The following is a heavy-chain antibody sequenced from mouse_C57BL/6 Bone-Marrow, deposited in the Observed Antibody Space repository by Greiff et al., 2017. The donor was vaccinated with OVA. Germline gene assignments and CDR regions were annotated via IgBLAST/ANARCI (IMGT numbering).Heavy chain of an antibody. CDR2: ISDGGSYT. CDR1: GFTFSSYA. Sequence: EVQLVESGGGLVKPGGSLKLSCAASGFTFSSYAMSWVRQTPEKRLEWVATISDGGSYTYYPDNVKGRFTISRDNAKNNLYLQMSHLKSEDTAMYYCARERGKAWFAYWGQGTLVTVSA. CDR3: ARERGKAWFAY. D-gene: IGHD1-3*01. V-gene: IGHV5-4*01. J-gene: IGHJ3*01.